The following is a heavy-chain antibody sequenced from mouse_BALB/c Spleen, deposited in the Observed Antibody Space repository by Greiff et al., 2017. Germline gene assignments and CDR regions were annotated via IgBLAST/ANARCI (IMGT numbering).Heavy chain of an antibody. CDR2: ISYSGST. D-gene: IGHD2-14*01. CDR3: ARGYDVSYAMVY. Sequence: EVQLQQSGPGLVKPSQSLSLTCTVTGYSITSDYAWNWIRQFPGNKLEWMGYISYSGSTSYNPSLKSRISITRDTSKNQFFLQLNSVTTEDTATYYCARGYDVSYAMVYWGQGTSVTVSS. V-gene: IGHV3-2*02. J-gene: IGHJ4*01. CDR1: GYSITSDYA.